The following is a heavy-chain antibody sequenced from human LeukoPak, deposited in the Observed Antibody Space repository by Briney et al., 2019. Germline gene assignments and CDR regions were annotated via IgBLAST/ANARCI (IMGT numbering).Heavy chain of an antibody. CDR3: ACQHDSSGYYYFDY. J-gene: IGHJ4*02. V-gene: IGHV4-38-2*01. CDR2: IYHSGST. CDR1: GYSISSGYY. Sequence: SETLSLTCAVSGYSISSGYYWGWIRQPPGKGLEWIGSIYHSGSTYYNPSLKSRVTISVDTSKNQFSLKLSSVTAADTAVYYCACQHDSSGYYYFDYWGQGTLVTVSS. D-gene: IGHD3-22*01.